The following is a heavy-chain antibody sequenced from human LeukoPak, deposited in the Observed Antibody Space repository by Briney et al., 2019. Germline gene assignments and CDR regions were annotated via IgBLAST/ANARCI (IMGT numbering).Heavy chain of an antibody. CDR3: VKVKGIVVAGTGFDY. J-gene: IGHJ4*02. D-gene: IGHD6-19*01. CDR1: GFTFSTYW. CDR2: ISSNGDSA. Sequence: GGSLRLSCAASGFTFSTYWMHWVRQAPGKGLEYVSAISSNGDSAYYADSVKGRFTISRDNSKNTLYLQMSSLRTEDTAVYYCVKVKGIVVAGTGFDYWGQGTLVTVSS. V-gene: IGHV3-64D*06.